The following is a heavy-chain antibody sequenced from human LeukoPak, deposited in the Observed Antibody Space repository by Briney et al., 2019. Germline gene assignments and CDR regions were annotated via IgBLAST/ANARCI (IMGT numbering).Heavy chain of an antibody. CDR1: GGTFSSYA. Sequence: SVKVSCKASGGTFSSYAISWVRQAPGQGLEWMGRIIPIFGTANYAQKFQGRVTITTDESTSTAYMELSSLRSEDTAVYYCAGEPEARGYYYCYMDVWGKGTTVTVSS. V-gene: IGHV1-69*05. J-gene: IGHJ6*03. CDR3: AGEPEARGYYYCYMDV. CDR2: IIPIFGTA.